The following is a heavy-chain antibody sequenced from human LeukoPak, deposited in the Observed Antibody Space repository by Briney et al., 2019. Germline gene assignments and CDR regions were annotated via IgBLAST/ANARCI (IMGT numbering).Heavy chain of an antibody. V-gene: IGHV1-18*01. J-gene: IGHJ4*02. Sequence: ASVKVSCKAPGYTFTSYGISWVRKAPGQGLEWMGWISAYNGNTNYAQKLQGRVTMTTDTSTGTAYMELRSLRSDDTAVYYCASADIVGASVWGQGTLVTVSS. D-gene: IGHD1-26*01. CDR1: GYTFTSYG. CDR3: ASADIVGASV. CDR2: ISAYNGNT.